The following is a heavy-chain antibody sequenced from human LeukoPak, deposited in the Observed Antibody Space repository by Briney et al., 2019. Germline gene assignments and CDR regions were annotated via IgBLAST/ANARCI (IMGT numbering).Heavy chain of an antibody. Sequence: GGSLRLSCAASGFTFSSYWMHWVRQAPGKGLVWVSRINRDGSSTIYADPVKGRFTISRDNAKNTLYLQMNSLRLEDTAVYYCASSIVGDYRGYDAFDIWGQGTMVTVSS. J-gene: IGHJ3*02. CDR3: ASSIVGDYRGYDAFDI. V-gene: IGHV3-74*01. CDR1: GFTFSSYW. CDR2: INRDGSST. D-gene: IGHD1-26*01.